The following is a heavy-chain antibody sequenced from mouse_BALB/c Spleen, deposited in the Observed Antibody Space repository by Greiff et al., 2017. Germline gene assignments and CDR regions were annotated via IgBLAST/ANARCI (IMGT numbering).Heavy chain of an antibody. CDR1: GYAFSSYW. CDR3: ASPYDYDGAMDY. D-gene: IGHD2-4*01. V-gene: IGHV1-80*01. J-gene: IGHJ4*01. Sequence: QVQLKESGAELVRPGSSVKISCKASGYAFSSYWMNWVKQRPGQGLEWIGQIYPGDGDTNYNGKFKGKATLTADKSSSTAYMQLSSLTSEDSAVYFCASPYDYDGAMDYWGQGTSVTVSS. CDR2: IYPGDGDT.